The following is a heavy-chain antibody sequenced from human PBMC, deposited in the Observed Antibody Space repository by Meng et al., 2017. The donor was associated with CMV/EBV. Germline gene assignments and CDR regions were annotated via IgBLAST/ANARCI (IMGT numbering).Heavy chain of an antibody. J-gene: IGHJ4*02. CDR1: GYTFTSYG. V-gene: IGHV1-18*01. CDR3: ARDVLGYCSSTSCYIGNY. Sequence: ASVNVSCKASGYTFTSYGISWVRQAPGQGLEWMGWISAYNGNTNYAQKLQGRVTMTTDTSTSTAYMELRSLRSDDTAVYYCARDVLGYCSSTSCYIGNYWGQGTLVTVSS. D-gene: IGHD2-2*02. CDR2: ISAYNGNT.